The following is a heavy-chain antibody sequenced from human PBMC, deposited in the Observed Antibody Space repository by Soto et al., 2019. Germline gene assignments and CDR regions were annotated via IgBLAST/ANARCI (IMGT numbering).Heavy chain of an antibody. CDR2: ISYDGSKK. D-gene: IGHD4-17*01. Sequence: GGSLRLSCAASGFSFSGYGMHWVRQAPGKGLEWVAAISYDGSKKFYADSVKGRLTISRDNSKNTLYLQMNSLRVEDTALYYCARADYGGQYNWFDPWGQGTLVTVSS. CDR1: GFSFSGYG. CDR3: ARADYGGQYNWFDP. V-gene: IGHV3-30*03. J-gene: IGHJ5*02.